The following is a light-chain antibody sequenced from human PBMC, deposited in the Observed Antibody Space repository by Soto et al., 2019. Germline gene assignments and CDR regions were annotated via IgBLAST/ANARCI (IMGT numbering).Light chain of an antibody. V-gene: IGLV2-8*01. CDR2: EVS. J-gene: IGLJ2*01. CDR1: SSDVGGYNY. Sequence: QSVLTQPPSASGSPGQSVTISCTGTSSDVGGYNYVSWYQQHPGKAPKLMIYEVSKRPSGVPDRFSGSKSGNTASLTVSGLQATDEADYYCSSYAGSNNFEVVFGGGTKLTVL. CDR3: SSYAGSNNFEVV.